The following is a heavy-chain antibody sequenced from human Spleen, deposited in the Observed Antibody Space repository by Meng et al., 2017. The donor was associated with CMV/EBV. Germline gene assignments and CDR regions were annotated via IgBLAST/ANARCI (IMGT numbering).Heavy chain of an antibody. Sequence: CTGSGGSISSSSYYWGWIRQPPGKGLEWIGSIYYSGSTYYNPSLKSRVTISVDTSKNQFSLKLSSVTAADTAVYYCARQATVTTLFDPWGQGTLVTVSS. V-gene: IGHV4-39*01. CDR3: ARQATVTTLFDP. CDR2: IYYSGST. D-gene: IGHD4-11*01. J-gene: IGHJ5*02. CDR1: GGSISSSSYY.